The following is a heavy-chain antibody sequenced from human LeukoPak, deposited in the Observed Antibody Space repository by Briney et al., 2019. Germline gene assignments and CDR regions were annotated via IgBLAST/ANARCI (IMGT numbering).Heavy chain of an antibody. V-gene: IGHV3-74*01. J-gene: IGHJ4*02. D-gene: IGHD6-19*01. Sequence: GGSLRLSCAASGFTFSSYWMHWVRQAPGKGLEWVSRINSDGSSTSYADSVKGRFTISRDNAKNTLYLQMNSLRAEDTAVYYCARALRIAVAGASDFDYWGQGTLVTVSS. CDR1: GFTFSSYW. CDR2: INSDGSST. CDR3: ARALRIAVAGASDFDY.